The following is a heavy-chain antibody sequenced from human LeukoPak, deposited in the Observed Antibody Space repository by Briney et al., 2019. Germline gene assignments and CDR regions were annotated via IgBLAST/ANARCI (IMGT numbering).Heavy chain of an antibody. V-gene: IGHV1-2*02. Sequence: ASVKVSCKASGYTFTGYYMHWVRQAPGQGLEWMGWINPNSGGTNYAQKFQGRVTMTRDTSISTAYMELSSLRSEDTAVYYCARDSPIVGATTDYWGQGTLVTVSS. D-gene: IGHD1-26*01. CDR2: INPNSGGT. CDR3: ARDSPIVGATTDY. CDR1: GYTFTGYY. J-gene: IGHJ4*02.